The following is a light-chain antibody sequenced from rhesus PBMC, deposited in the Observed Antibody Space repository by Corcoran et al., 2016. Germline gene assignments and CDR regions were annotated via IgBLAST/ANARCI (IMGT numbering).Light chain of an antibody. CDR1: QAINTF. CDR3: QQYRSLPLT. CDR2: FTN. J-gene: IGKJ4*01. Sequence: DIQMTQSPSSLSASVGDRVIITCRASQAINTFLNWYQQKPGKALKLLIYFTNHLESGVPSRFSGSGSGTEFPLTISSLQPEDFTTYYCQQYRSLPLTFGGGTKVEIK. V-gene: IGKV1-32*05.